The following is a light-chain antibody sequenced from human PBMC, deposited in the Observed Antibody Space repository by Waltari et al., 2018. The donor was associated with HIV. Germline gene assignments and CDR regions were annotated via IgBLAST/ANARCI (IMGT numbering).Light chain of an antibody. CDR2: EVT. CDR3: SSYTRSSTYV. J-gene: IGLJ1*01. CDR1: SSDIGGYNY. V-gene: IGLV2-14*01. Sequence: QSALTQPASVSGSPGQSITISCTGTSSDIGGYNYVSWYQHHPGKAPKLIIYEVTSRPSGVSNRFSGSKSGNTASLTISGLQAEDEADYYCSSYTRSSTYVFGTGTDVTVL.